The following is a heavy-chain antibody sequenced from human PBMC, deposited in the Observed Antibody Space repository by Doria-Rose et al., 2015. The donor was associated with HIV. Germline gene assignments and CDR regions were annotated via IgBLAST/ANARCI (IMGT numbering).Heavy chain of an antibody. Sequence: QVQLVQSGPVLVKPTETLTLTCTVSGVSLSSPGMGVSWTRQPPGKALEWLANTFSDDERSYKTSLKSRLTISRGTSKSQVVLTMTDMDPVDTATYYCARIKSSRWYHKYYFDFWGQGTLVIVSA. CDR2: TFSDDER. CDR1: GVSLSSPGMG. V-gene: IGHV2-26*01. D-gene: IGHD6-13*01. CDR3: ARIKSSRWYHKYYFDF. J-gene: IGHJ4*02.